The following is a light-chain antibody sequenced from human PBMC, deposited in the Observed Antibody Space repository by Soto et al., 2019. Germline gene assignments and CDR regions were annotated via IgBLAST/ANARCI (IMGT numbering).Light chain of an antibody. CDR2: EVN. Sequence: QSVLTQPPSASGSPGQSVTISCTGTSSDVGDYKFVSWYQQHPGKAPKLLMYEVNRRPSGVPDRFSGSKSGNTASLTVSGPQAEDESEYYCYSYAGNNNVVFGGGTKLTVL. CDR1: SSDVGDYKF. V-gene: IGLV2-8*01. CDR3: YSYAGNNNVV. J-gene: IGLJ2*01.